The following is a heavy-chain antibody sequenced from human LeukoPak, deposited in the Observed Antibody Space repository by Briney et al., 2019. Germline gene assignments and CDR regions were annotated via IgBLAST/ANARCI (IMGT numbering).Heavy chain of an antibody. CDR1: GFTFSSYG. Sequence: GGSLRLSCAASGFTFSSYGMHWVRQAPGKGLEWVAVISYDGSNKYYADSVKGRFTISRDNSKNTLYLQMNSLRAEDTAVYYCAYGGSYGWALDYWGQGTLVTVSS. CDR3: AYGGSYGWALDY. D-gene: IGHD1-26*01. CDR2: ISYDGSNK. V-gene: IGHV3-30*03. J-gene: IGHJ4*02.